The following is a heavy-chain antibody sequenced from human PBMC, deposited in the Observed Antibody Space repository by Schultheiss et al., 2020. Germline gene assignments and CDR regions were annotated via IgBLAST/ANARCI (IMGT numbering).Heavy chain of an antibody. CDR3: ARDSGGVLLWFGELSG. J-gene: IGHJ4*02. D-gene: IGHD3-10*01. Sequence: SQTLSLTCSVTGGSISGSYWTWIRQPAGKGLEWIGRIYTSGSANYNPSLKSRVTISVDTSKNQFSLKLSSVTAADTAVYYCARDSGGVLLWFGELSGWGQGTLVTVSS. CDR2: IYTSGSA. CDR1: GGSISGSY. V-gene: IGHV4-4*07.